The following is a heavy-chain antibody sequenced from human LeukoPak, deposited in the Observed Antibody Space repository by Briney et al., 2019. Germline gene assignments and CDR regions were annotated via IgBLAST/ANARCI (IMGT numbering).Heavy chain of an antibody. CDR1: GFTFSSYS. J-gene: IGHJ4*02. V-gene: IGHV3-21*01. D-gene: IGHD3-16*02. CDR3: ARGAITLGGVIDRFDY. Sequence: GGSLRLSCAASGFTFSSYSMNWVRQAPGKGLEWVSSISSSSSYIYYADSVKGRFTISRDNAKNSLYLQMNSLRAEDTAVYYCARGAITLGGVIDRFDYWGQGTLVTVSS. CDR2: ISSSSSYI.